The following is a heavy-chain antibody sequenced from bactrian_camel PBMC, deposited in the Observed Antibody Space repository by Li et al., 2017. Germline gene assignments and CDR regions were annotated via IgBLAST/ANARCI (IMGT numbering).Heavy chain of an antibody. V-gene: IGHV3-2*01. CDR2: IYSDSDT. D-gene: IGHD1*01. CDR1: GFTFSGYY. CDR3: AAGDYCPGSLPPQWHFPY. J-gene: IGHJ4*01. Sequence: HVQLVESGGGLVQPGGSLRLSCRGSGFTFSGYYMTWVRQAPGKGLEWVSSIYSDSDTHYADSVKGRFTISQDNAKITLTLQMNNVKPEDTAMYFCAAGDYCPGSLPPQWHFPYWGQGTQVTVS.